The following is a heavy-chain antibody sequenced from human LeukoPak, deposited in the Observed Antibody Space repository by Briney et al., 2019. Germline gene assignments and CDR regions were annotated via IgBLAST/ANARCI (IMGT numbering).Heavy chain of an antibody. CDR2: ISGSGGST. Sequence: PGGSLRLSCAASGFTFDDYGMSWVRQAPGKGLEWVSAISGSGGSTYYADSVKGRFTISRDNSKNTLYLQMNSLRAEDTAVYYCAKVAVAGTNVDAFDIWGQGTMVTVSS. D-gene: IGHD6-19*01. CDR3: AKVAVAGTNVDAFDI. J-gene: IGHJ3*02. CDR1: GFTFDDYG. V-gene: IGHV3-23*01.